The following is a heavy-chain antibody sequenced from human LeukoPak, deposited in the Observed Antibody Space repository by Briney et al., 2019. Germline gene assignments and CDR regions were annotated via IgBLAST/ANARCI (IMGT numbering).Heavy chain of an antibody. CDR3: ARDPRGSGLIKTWFDY. CDR1: GGTFSSYA. CDR2: IIPIFGTA. V-gene: IGHV1-69*05. D-gene: IGHD6-19*01. J-gene: IGHJ4*02. Sequence: SVKVSCKASGGTFSSYAISWVRQAPGQGLEWMGGIIPIFGTANYAQKFQGRVTITTDESTSTDYMELSSLRSEDTAVYYCARDPRGSGLIKTWFDYWGQGTLVTVSS.